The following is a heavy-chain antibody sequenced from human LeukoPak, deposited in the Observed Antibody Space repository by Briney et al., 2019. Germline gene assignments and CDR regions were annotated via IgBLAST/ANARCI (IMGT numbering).Heavy chain of an antibody. D-gene: IGHD3-3*01. CDR2: ISYDGSNK. J-gene: IGHJ4*02. V-gene: IGHV3-30-3*01. CDR3: ARTPNTYYDFWSGYDY. Sequence: GGSLRLSCAASGFTFSSYAMHWVRQAPGKELEWVAVISYDGSNKYYADSVKGRFTISRDNSKNTLYLQMNSLRAEDTAVYYCARTPNTYYDFWSGYDYWGQGTLVTVSS. CDR1: GFTFSSYA.